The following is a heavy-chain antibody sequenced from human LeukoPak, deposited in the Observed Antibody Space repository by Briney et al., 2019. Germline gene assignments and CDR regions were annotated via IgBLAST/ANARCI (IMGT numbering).Heavy chain of an antibody. D-gene: IGHD5-18*01. V-gene: IGHV4-34*01. CDR1: GGSFSGYY. CDR2: INHSGST. Sequence: SETLSLTCAVYGGSFSGYYWSWIRQPPGKGLEWIGEINHSGSTNYNPSLKSRVTISVDTSKNQFSLKLSSVTAADTAVYYCARYRRYSYYTDYWGQGTLVTVSS. CDR3: ARYRRYSYYTDY. J-gene: IGHJ4*02.